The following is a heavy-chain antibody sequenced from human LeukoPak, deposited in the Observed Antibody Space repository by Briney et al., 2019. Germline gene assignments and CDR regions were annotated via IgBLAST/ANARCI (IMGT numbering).Heavy chain of an antibody. D-gene: IGHD6-13*01. CDR2: IRYDGSNK. CDR3: AKDLSSWVYNWFDP. CDR1: GFTFSSYG. J-gene: IGHJ5*02. Sequence: PGGSLRLSCAAPGFTFSSYGMHWVRQAPGKGLERVAFIRYDGSNKYYADSVKGRFTISRDNSMNTLYLQMNRQRAEDTAVYYCAKDLSSWVYNWFDPWGQGTLVTVSS. V-gene: IGHV3-30*02.